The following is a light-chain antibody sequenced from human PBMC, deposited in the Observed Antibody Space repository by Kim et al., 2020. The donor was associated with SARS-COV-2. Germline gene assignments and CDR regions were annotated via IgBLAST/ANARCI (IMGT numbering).Light chain of an antibody. CDR3: QQYNTFYS. Sequence: LSGAVGDRVTITCRASHSVSDWLAWYQQKPGKAPKLLIHKASTLESGVPPRFSGSGSETEFTLTISGLQPDDFATYYCQQYNTFYSFGQGTKLEI. V-gene: IGKV1-5*03. CDR2: KAS. CDR1: HSVSDW. J-gene: IGKJ2*03.